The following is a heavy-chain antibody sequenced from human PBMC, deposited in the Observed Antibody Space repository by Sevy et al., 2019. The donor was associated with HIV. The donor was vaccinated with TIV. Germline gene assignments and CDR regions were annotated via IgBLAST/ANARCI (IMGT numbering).Heavy chain of an antibody. Sequence: GGSLRLSCAASGFTFTSYEMNWVRQAPGKGLEWLSYISNSGTTIYYSDSVKGRFTISRDNSKNTLYLQMNSLRADDTAVYYCAKMGSTTVTTSDAFDLWGQGTMVTVSS. CDR1: GFTFTSYE. CDR2: ISNSGTTI. D-gene: IGHD4-17*01. V-gene: IGHV3-48*03. CDR3: AKMGSTTVTTSDAFDL. J-gene: IGHJ3*01.